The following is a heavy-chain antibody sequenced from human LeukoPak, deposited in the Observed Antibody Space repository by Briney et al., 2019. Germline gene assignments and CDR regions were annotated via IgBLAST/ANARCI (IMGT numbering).Heavy chain of an antibody. J-gene: IGHJ3*02. D-gene: IGHD2-15*01. V-gene: IGHV4-61*09. CDR2: TFSSGST. CDR3: AKTWSGTFHI. Sequence: SETLSLTCTVSGGSINSGTDYWSWIRQPAGKGLEWIGHTFSSGSTNYNPSLKSRVTISVDTSKNQCSLSLTSVTAADTAIYYCAKTWSGTFHIWAQGTMVTVSS. CDR1: GGSINSGTDY.